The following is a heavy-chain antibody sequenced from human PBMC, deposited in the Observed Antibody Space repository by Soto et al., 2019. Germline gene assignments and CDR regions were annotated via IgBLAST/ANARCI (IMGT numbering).Heavy chain of an antibody. CDR3: ARSPKIVVVITDRFDY. Sequence: QVQLVQSGAEVKKPGSSVKVSCKASGGTFSSYAISWVRQAPGQGLEWMGGVIPIFGTANYAQKFQGRVTITADESTSTAYMELSSLRSEDTAVYYCARSPKIVVVITDRFDYWGQGTLVTVSS. J-gene: IGHJ4*02. D-gene: IGHD3-22*01. CDR1: GGTFSSYA. V-gene: IGHV1-69*01. CDR2: VIPIFGTA.